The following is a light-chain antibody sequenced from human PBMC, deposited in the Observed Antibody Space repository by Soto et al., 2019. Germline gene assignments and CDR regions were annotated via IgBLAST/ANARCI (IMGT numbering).Light chain of an antibody. V-gene: IGLV2-23*03. J-gene: IGLJ1*01. CDR1: SSDVGSYNL. Sequence: QSALTQPASVSGSPGQSITISCTGTSSDVGSYNLVAWYQQHPGKAPKLIVYEGTKWPSGVSNRFSGSQSGSTASLTISGLQAEDEADYYCSSYVGSFTFAFGTGTKLTVL. CDR3: SSYVGSFTFA. CDR2: EGT.